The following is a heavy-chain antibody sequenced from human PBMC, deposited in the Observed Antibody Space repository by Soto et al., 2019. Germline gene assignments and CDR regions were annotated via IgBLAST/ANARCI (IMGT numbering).Heavy chain of an antibody. Sequence: QVQLVQSGSEVKKPGASVKVSCKASGYIFTSHAIHWVRQAPGQRFEWMGWINTSNGDTKSSEKCRSSVTMRRDTYARRDYRELSGVRAEDTAEYYCARDGRDSEDLVVVPIHVIDPGDYELVDNAYCKDVWGKGTGVSVSS. CDR2: INTSNGDT. CDR1: GYIFTSHA. D-gene: IGHD2-15*01. CDR3: ARDGRDSEDLVVVPIHVIDPGDYELVDNAYCKDV. V-gene: IGHV1-3*04. J-gene: IGHJ6*03.